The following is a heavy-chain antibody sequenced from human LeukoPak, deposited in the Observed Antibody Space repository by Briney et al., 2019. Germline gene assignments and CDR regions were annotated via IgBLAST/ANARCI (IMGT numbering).Heavy chain of an antibody. J-gene: IGHJ6*02. CDR3: ARGSRVPAVPPSTKDYYGMDV. V-gene: IGHV3-30-3*01. CDR1: GFTFSSYA. CDR2: ISYDGSNK. D-gene: IGHD2-2*01. Sequence: PGGSLGLSCAAPGFTFSSYAMHWVRQAPGKGLEWVAVISYDGSNKYYADSVKGRFTISRDNSKNTLYLQMNSLRAEDTAVYYCARGSRVPAVPPSTKDYYGMDVWGQGTTVTVSS.